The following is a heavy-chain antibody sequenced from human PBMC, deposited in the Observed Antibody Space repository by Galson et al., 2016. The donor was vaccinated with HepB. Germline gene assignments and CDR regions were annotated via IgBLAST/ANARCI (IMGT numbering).Heavy chain of an antibody. D-gene: IGHD1-26*01. Sequence: SVKVSCKASGYTFTNHAMHWVRQAPGQSLEWMGWINTGKGNTKYSQKFQDRVTITRDTSASSGYMELSNLRSEDTAVYFCARLSTSGTYFGYWGHGVLVTVSS. J-gene: IGHJ4*01. CDR1: GYTFTNHA. CDR3: ARLSTSGTYFGY. V-gene: IGHV1-3*04. CDR2: INTGKGNT.